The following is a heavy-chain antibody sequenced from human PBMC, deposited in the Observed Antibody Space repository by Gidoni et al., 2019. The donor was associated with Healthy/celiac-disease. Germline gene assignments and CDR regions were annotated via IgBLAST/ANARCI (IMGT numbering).Heavy chain of an antibody. J-gene: IGHJ4*02. D-gene: IGHD3-10*01. CDR2: ISYDGTNK. CDR3: ARERVVRGVIVY. Sequence: QVQLVEYGGGVVEPGRSLRLCCAASGFTFSSYAMHWVRQAPGKGLDWVSVISYDGTNKHYADSVKGRFTISRDNSKNTLYLQMNSLRAEDTAVYYCARERVVRGVIVYWGQGTLVTVSS. CDR1: GFTFSSYA. V-gene: IGHV3-30*01.